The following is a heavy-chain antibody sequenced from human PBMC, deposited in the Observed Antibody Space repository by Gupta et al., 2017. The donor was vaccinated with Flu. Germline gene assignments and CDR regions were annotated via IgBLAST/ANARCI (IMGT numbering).Heavy chain of an antibody. CDR2: ILPIIGEV. CDR3: AREVPGGGDCYFLDY. J-gene: IGHJ4*02. CDR1: GDTFSTDS. D-gene: IGHD2-21*02. V-gene: IGHV1-69*01. Sequence: QVLLVQSGTEVKKPGSSVKVSCKASGDTFSTDSMTWVRQAPGQGLECMGAILPIIGEVNYAQKFQGRVVITADESTSTAYMEMSGLTSADTAVYYCAREVPGGGDCYFLDYWGQGTLVSVSS.